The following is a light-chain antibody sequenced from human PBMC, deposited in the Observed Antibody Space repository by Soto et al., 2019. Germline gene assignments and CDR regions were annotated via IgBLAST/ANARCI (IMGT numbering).Light chain of an antibody. J-gene: IGKJ1*01. V-gene: IGKV1-12*01. CDR1: QGISTW. Sequence: DIQMTQSPYSVSASVGDRVTITCRASQGISTWLAWYQQKPGKAPKLLIYVASSLQSGVPSRFSGSGSGTDFTLTISSLQPEDFAVYYCQQYGSSPRTFGQGTKVEIK. CDR2: VAS. CDR3: QQYGSSPRT.